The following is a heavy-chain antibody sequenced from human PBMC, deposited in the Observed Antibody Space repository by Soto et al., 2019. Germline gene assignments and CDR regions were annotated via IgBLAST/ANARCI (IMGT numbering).Heavy chain of an antibody. CDR1: GGTFSSYA. J-gene: IGHJ6*02. D-gene: IGHD6-19*01. V-gene: IGHV1-69*06. CDR2: IIPIFGTA. Sequence: SVKVSCKASGGTFSSYAISWVRQAPGQGLEWMGGIIPIFGTANYAQKFQGRVTITADKSTGTAYMELSSLRSEDTAVYYCARTVAGMGGYYYYYGMDVWGQGTTVTVSS. CDR3: ARTVAGMGGYYYYYGMDV.